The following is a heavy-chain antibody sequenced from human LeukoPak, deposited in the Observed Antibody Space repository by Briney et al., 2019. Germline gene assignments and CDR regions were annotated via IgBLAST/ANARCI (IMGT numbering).Heavy chain of an antibody. CDR2: INVSGNTK. Sequence: GGSLRLSCVASGFTLNNYSFNWVRQAPGKGLEWISYINVSGNTKYYADSVKGRFTISRENAKNSLYLQMNSLRAEDTAVYYCARDLDYDYVWGSYRPYNWFDPWGQGTLVTVSS. CDR1: GFTLNNYS. V-gene: IGHV3-48*01. J-gene: IGHJ5*02. CDR3: ARDLDYDYVWGSYRPYNWFDP. D-gene: IGHD3-16*02.